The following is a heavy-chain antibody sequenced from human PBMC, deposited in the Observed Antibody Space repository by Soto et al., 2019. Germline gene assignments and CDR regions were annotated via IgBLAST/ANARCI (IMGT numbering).Heavy chain of an antibody. J-gene: IGHJ4*02. Sequence: EPLSLTCTVSGGSTTSDYWSWIRQPPGKGLEWLGYTFHSLGAKYNPSLGSRGTISLDTSKNQLSLSLRSVTAADTAIYFCVRDLNGSGDYWGQGTLVTVSS. D-gene: IGHD3-10*01. V-gene: IGHV4-59*01. CDR1: GGSTTSDY. CDR3: VRDLNGSGDY. CDR2: TFHSLGA.